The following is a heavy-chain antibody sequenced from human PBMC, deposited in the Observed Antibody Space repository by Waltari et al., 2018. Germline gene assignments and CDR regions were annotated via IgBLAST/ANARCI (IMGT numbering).Heavy chain of an antibody. CDR1: GYTFTGYY. CDR2: INPNRGGG. D-gene: IGHD1-26*01. Sequence: QVQLVQSGAEVKKPGASVKVSCKASGYTFTGYYMHWVRQAPGQGLEWMGRINPNRGGGEGEKKGGGGGAGTGDGGSSTAYMELSRLRSDDTAVYYCARLRGSGSYSWGQGTLVTVSS. V-gene: IGHV1-2*01. J-gene: IGHJ4*02. CDR3: ARLRGSGSYS.